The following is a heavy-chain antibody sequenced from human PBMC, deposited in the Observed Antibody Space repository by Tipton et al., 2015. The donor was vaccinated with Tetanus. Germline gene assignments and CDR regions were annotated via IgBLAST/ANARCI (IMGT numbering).Heavy chain of an antibody. CDR1: GGSLSGYH. V-gene: IGHV4-34*01. CDR3: ARNVYTVTNDAFDI. CDR2: INPSGGGSS. D-gene: IGHD4-11*01. Sequence: TLSLTCAVYGGSLSGYHWSWIRQPPGKGLEWIGEINPSGGGSSNYDPSLKSRVSISIDTSQNQFSLRLTSVTAADTAVYFCARNVYTVTNDAFDIWGHGTLVNVSS. J-gene: IGHJ3*02.